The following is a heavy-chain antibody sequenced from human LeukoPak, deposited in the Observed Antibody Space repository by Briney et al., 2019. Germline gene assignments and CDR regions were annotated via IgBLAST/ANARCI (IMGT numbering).Heavy chain of an antibody. J-gene: IGHJ6*04. Sequence: PSETLSLTCAVYGGSFSGYYWSWIRQPPRKGLEWIGEINHIGSTNYNPSLKSRVTISVDTSTTQFSLKLSSVTAADTAVYYCARTRITMVRGVSKLNYYGMDVWGKGTTVTVSS. CDR1: GGSFSGYY. V-gene: IGHV4-34*01. D-gene: IGHD3-10*01. CDR2: INHIGST. CDR3: ARTRITMVRGVSKLNYYGMDV.